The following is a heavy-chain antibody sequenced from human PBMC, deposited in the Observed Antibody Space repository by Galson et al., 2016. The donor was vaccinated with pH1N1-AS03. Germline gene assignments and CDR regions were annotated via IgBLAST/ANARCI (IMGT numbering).Heavy chain of an antibody. J-gene: IGHJ4*02. CDR1: GFTFINYA. D-gene: IGHD2-15*01. V-gene: IGHV3-23*01. CDR3: AKDRLRSGGM. CDR2: ADGVGAYT. Sequence: SLRLSCAASGFTFINYAMTWVRQTPGKGLEWVSSADGVGAYTFYADSVRGRFTISRDNSKNTVYLQMNNLKAEDTAIYYCAKDRLRSGGMWGQGTLVTVSP.